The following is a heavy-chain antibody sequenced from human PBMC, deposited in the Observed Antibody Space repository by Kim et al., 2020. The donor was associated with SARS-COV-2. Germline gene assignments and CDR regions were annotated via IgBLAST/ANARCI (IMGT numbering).Heavy chain of an antibody. D-gene: IGHD3-3*01. CDR3: ARAWGGFLEYLN. CDR1: GFTFSSYA. Sequence: GGSLRLSCAASGFTFSSYAMHWVRQAPGKGLEYVSAISSNGGSTYYANSVKGRFTISRDNSKNTLYLQMGSLRAEDMAVYYCARAWGGFLEYLNWGQGTL. CDR2: ISSNGGST. J-gene: IGHJ4*02. V-gene: IGHV3-64*01.